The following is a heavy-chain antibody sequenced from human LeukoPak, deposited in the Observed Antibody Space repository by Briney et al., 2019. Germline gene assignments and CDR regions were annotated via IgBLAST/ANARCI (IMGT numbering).Heavy chain of an antibody. CDR1: GGSVSSGSYY. CDR3: AGTTVTTGDY. J-gene: IGHJ4*02. D-gene: IGHD4-11*01. Sequence: SEALSLTCTVSGGSVSSGSYYWSWIRQPPGKGLEWIGYIYYSGSTNYNPSLKSRVTISVDTSKNQFSLKLSSVTAADTAVYYCAGTTVTTGDYWGQGTLVTVSS. CDR2: IYYSGST. V-gene: IGHV4-61*01.